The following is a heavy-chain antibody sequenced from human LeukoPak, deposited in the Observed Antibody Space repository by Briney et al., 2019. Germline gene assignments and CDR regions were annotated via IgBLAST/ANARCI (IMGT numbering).Heavy chain of an antibody. CDR3: ARLIAVAAIPSDY. J-gene: IGHJ4*02. Sequence: ASVKVSCKASGYTFTGYYMHWVRQAPGQGLEWMGWINPNSGDTNYAQKFQGRVTMTRDTSIGTAYMELSRLRSDDTAVYYCARLIAVAAIPSDYWGQGTLVTVSS. CDR2: INPNSGDT. CDR1: GYTFTGYY. V-gene: IGHV1-2*02. D-gene: IGHD6-19*01.